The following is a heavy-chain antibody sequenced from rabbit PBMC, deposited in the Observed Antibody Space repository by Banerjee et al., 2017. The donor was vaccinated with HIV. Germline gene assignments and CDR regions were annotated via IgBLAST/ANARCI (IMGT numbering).Heavy chain of an antibody. D-gene: IGHD4-2*01. Sequence: QSLEESGGDLVKPGTSLTLTCTASGFSFSGNYWICWVRQAPGKGLEWIACINADSSGRTYYANWAKGRFTISKTSSTTVTLQMTSLTAADTATYFCARWAGSYDLNLWGQGTLVTVS. CDR1: GFSFSGNYW. CDR3: ARWAGSYDLNL. CDR2: INADSSGRT. V-gene: IGHV1S40*01. J-gene: IGHJ4*01.